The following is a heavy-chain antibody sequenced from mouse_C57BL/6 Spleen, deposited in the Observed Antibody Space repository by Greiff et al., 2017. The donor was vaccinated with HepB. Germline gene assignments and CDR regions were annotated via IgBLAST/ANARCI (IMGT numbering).Heavy chain of an antibody. CDR2: IRNKANNHAT. Sequence: EVQRVESGGGLVQPGGSMKLSCAASGFTFSDAWMDWVRQSPEKGLEWVAEIRNKANNHATYYAESVKGRFTISRDDSTSSVYLHMNSSRAEDTGIYYCTRDYDYYGGFAYWGQGTLVTVSA. J-gene: IGHJ3*01. V-gene: IGHV6-6*01. CDR3: TRDYDYYGGFAY. D-gene: IGHD2-4*01. CDR1: GFTFSDAW.